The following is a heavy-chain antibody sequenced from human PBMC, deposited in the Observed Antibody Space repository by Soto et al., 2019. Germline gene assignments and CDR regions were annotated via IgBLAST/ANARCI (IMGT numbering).Heavy chain of an antibody. Sequence: KLLESGGGSVPPGASARLSCLTSGFMFDNYAMSWVRQSPGRGLEWVAAISGSGHATYYTQSVRGRFTISRDKSKKTVFLQMNSLKTEDTAIYYCAKGRYFDSSGGCANYWGLGTLVTVSS. D-gene: IGHD3-22*01. CDR1: GFMFDNYA. CDR3: AKGRYFDSSGGCANY. CDR2: ISGSGHAT. V-gene: IGHV3-23*01. J-gene: IGHJ4*02.